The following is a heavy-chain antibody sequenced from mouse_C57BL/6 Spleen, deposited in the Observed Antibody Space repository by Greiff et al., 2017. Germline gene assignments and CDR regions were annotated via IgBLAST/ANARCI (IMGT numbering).Heavy chain of an antibody. V-gene: IGHV1-82*01. Sequence: QVQLKQSGPELVKPGASVKISCKASGYAFSSSWMNWVKQRPGKGLEWIGRIYPGDGDTNYNGKFKGKATLTADKSSSTAYMQLSSLTSEDSAVYFYARRGTRDYFDYWGQGTTLTVSS. CDR2: IYPGDGDT. CDR1: GYAFSSSW. CDR3: ARRGTRDYFDY. D-gene: IGHD3-3*01. J-gene: IGHJ2*01.